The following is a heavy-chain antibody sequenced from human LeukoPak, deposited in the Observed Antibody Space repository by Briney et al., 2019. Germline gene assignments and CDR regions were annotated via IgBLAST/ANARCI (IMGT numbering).Heavy chain of an antibody. V-gene: IGHV3-21*01. CDR1: GFTFISYS. J-gene: IGHJ6*02. CDR2: ISGNGGYI. D-gene: IGHD6-13*01. Sequence: GSLRLSCAASGFTFISYSMNWVRQAPGKGLEWVSSISGNGGYIHHADSVKGRFTISRDNAKNSLSLQMNSLRAEDTAVYYCARATYSSSWRDYYGMDVWGQGTTVTVSS. CDR3: ARATYSSSWRDYYGMDV.